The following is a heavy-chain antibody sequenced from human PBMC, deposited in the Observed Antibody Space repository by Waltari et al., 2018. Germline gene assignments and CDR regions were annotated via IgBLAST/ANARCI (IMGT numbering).Heavy chain of an antibody. V-gene: IGHV4-59*01. J-gene: IGHJ6*02. CDR3: ARGAGSSWYEDYYYYGMDV. CDR2: IYYSGST. D-gene: IGHD6-13*01. CDR1: GGSISSYY. Sequence: QVQLQESGPGLVKPSETLSLTCTVSGGSISSYYWSWIRQPPGKGLEWIGYIYYSGSTNYNPSLKSRVTISVDTSKNQFSLKLSSVTAADTAVYYCARGAGSSWYEDYYYYGMDVWGQGTTVTVSS.